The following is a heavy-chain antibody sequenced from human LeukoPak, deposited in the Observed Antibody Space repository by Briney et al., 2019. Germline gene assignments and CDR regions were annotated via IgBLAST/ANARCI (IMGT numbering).Heavy chain of an antibody. CDR3: ARTRGWSSTDEPYYFDY. CDR1: GYTFTGYY. D-gene: IGHD6-19*01. J-gene: IGHJ4*02. Sequence: ASVKVSCKASGYTFTGYYMHWVRQAPGQGLEWMGWINPNSGGTNYAQKFQGRVTMTRDTSISTAYMELSRLRSDDTAVYYCARTRGWSSTDEPYYFDYWGQGTLVTVSS. CDR2: INPNSGGT. V-gene: IGHV1-2*02.